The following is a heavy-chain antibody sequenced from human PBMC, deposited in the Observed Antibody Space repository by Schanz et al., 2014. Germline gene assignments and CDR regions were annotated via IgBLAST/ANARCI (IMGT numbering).Heavy chain of an antibody. Sequence: QVHLVESGGGVVRPGGSLRLSCAASRFTFNAYDMYWIRQAPGKGLEWVALISHDGSNKNSADSVKGRFTISRDNAKNSLYLQMNSLRAEDTAVYYCARGSQWLVMGMTNYFDYWGQGSLVTVSS. CDR3: ARGSQWLVMGMTNYFDY. CDR2: ISHDGSNK. D-gene: IGHD6-19*01. J-gene: IGHJ4*02. CDR1: RFTFNAYD. V-gene: IGHV3-30*03.